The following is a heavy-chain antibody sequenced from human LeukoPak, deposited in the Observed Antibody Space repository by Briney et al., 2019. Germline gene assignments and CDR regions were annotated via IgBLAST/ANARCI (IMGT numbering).Heavy chain of an antibody. CDR2: ISYDGSNE. D-gene: IGHD3-22*01. V-gene: IGHV3-30*04. CDR3: AKVGGYYDSSGYYRNYYFDY. J-gene: IGHJ4*02. CDR1: GFTFSSYV. Sequence: GGSLRLSCAASGFTFSSYVMHWVRQAPGKGLEWVAIISYDGSNEYYADSVKGRFTISRDNSKNTLYLQMNSLRAEDTAVYYCAKVGGYYDSSGYYRNYYFDYWGQGTLVTVSS.